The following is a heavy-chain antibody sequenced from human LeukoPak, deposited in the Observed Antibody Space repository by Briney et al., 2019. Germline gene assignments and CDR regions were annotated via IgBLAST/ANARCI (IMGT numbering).Heavy chain of an antibody. CDR1: GGSISSGGYS. CDR2: ICHSGST. CDR3: ARSRSGYSYDHAAFEI. Sequence: PSETLSLTCAVSGGSISSGGYSWSWIRQPPGKGLEWIGYICHSGSTYYNPSLRSRVTISVDTSRNQFSLKLYSVTAADTAVYYCARSRSGYSYDHAAFEIWGQGTMVTVSS. V-gene: IGHV4-30-2*02. J-gene: IGHJ3*02. D-gene: IGHD5-18*01.